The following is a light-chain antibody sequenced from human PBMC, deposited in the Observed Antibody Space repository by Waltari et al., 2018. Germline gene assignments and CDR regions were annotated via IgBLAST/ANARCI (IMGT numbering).Light chain of an antibody. V-gene: IGKV1-NL1*01. Sequence: DIQMTQSPSSLYASVGHRVTITCRASQDIRNSLAWYQQKPGAAPKLLLYAASRLLSGVPSRFSGSGSGTDYTLTISSLQPEDFATYYCQQYYSTPYTFGQGTKLEI. J-gene: IGKJ2*01. CDR3: QQYYSTPYT. CDR2: AAS. CDR1: QDIRNS.